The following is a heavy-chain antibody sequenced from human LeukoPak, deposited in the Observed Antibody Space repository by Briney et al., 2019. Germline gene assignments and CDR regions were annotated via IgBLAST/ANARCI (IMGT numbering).Heavy chain of an antibody. Sequence: SETLSLTCAVYGGSFSGYYWSWIRQPPGKGLEWIGEINHSGSTNYNPSLKSRVTISVDTSKNQFSLKLSSVTAADTAVYYCARGVLHDFWSGLRGWFDPWGQGTLVTVSS. J-gene: IGHJ5*02. CDR2: INHSGST. CDR3: ARGVLHDFWSGLRGWFDP. D-gene: IGHD3-3*01. V-gene: IGHV4-34*01. CDR1: GGSFSGYY.